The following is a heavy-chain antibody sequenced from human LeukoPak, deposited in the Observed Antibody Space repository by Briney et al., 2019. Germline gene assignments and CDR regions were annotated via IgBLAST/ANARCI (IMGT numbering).Heavy chain of an antibody. CDR2: MNPNSGNT. CDR1: GYTFTSYD. J-gene: IGHJ3*02. D-gene: IGHD6-13*01. V-gene: IGHV1-8*01. Sequence: GASVKVSCKASGYTFTSYDINWVRQATGQGLEWMGWMNPNSGNTGYAQKFQGRVTMTTDTSTNTAYMELRSLRSDDTAVYYCARDREGIAAAGTKAGVEDDAFDIWGQGTMVTVSS. CDR3: ARDREGIAAAGTKAGVEDDAFDI.